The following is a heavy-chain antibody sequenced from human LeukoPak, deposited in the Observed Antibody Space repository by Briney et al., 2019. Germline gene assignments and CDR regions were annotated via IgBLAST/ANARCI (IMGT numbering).Heavy chain of an antibody. J-gene: IGHJ4*02. CDR1: GFTFSNYA. CDR2: ISGGGETI. Sequence: GGSLRLSCAASGFTFSNYAMSWVRQAPGKGLEWVSAISGGGETIYYADSVKGRFTISRDNSKNTLYLQMNTLRAEDTAVYYCAKVDGYSSGRSPSHYWGQGTLVTVSS. CDR3: AKVDGYSSGRSPSHY. V-gene: IGHV3-23*01. D-gene: IGHD6-19*01.